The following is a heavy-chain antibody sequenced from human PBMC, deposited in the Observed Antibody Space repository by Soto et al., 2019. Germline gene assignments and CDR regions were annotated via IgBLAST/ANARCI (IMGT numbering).Heavy chain of an antibody. CDR2: TYYSGST. Sequence: SETLSLTCTVSGGSISSSSYYWGWIRQPPGKGLEWMGSTYYSGSTYYNPSLKSRVTISVDTSTNQFSPKLSSVTAADTAVYYCARHGPYYYGSGSSFDPWGQGTLVTVSS. V-gene: IGHV4-39*01. J-gene: IGHJ5*02. CDR3: ARHGPYYYGSGSSFDP. CDR1: GGSISSSSYY. D-gene: IGHD3-10*01.